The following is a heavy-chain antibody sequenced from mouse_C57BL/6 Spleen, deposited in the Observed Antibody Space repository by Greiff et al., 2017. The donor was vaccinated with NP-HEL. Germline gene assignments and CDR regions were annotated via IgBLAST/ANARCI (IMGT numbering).Heavy chain of an antibody. CDR1: GYAFSSSW. Sequence: VQLQQSGPELVKPGASVKISCKASGYAFSSSWMNWVKQRPGKGLEWIGRIYPGDGDTNYNGKFKGKATLTADKSSSTAYMQLSSLTSEDSAVYFCASYYYGSSYEDYAMDYWGQVTSVTVSS. V-gene: IGHV1-82*01. J-gene: IGHJ4*01. CDR3: ASYYYGSSYEDYAMDY. D-gene: IGHD1-1*01. CDR2: IYPGDGDT.